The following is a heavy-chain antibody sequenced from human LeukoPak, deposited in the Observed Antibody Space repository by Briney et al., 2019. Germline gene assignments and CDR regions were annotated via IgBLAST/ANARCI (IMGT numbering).Heavy chain of an antibody. J-gene: IGHJ3*02. CDR1: GGTSSSYA. V-gene: IGHV1-69*06. D-gene: IGHD3-22*01. CDR3: ATWGVSGYGAFDI. CDR2: IIPIFGTA. Sequence: SVRVSCKASGGTSSSYAISWVRQAPGQGLEWMGGIIPIFGTANYAQKFQGRVTMTEDTSTDTAYMELSSLRSEDTAVYYCATWGVSGYGAFDIWGQGTMVTVSS.